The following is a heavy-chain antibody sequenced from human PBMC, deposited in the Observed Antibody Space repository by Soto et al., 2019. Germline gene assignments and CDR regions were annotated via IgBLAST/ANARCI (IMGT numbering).Heavy chain of an antibody. Sequence: EVQLVDSGGGLVQPGGSLRLSCAASGFTVSSSYLYWVRQAPGKGLEWVSSIYKSGDTYYADSVKGRFTISRDKYKSTLFLQINSERAEATSVYYCARGTVGTNPNWIGPWGQGTLVTVSS. J-gene: IGHJ5*02. CDR3: ARGTVGTNPNWIGP. CDR1: GFTVSSSY. CDR2: IYKSGDT. D-gene: IGHD1-26*01. V-gene: IGHV3-66*01.